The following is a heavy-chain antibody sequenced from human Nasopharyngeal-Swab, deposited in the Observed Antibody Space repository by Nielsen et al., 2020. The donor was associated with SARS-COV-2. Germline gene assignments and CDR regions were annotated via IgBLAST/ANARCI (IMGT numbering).Heavy chain of an antibody. D-gene: IGHD2/OR15-2a*01. CDR2: ISGSGGNT. Sequence: GGSLRLSCVASGYSFRTYGMSWVRQAPGKGLEWISGISGSGGNTYYADSVKGRATISRDNSKNTLYLQMNSLTAEDAAVYYCAKDLRGPYFFWGRGTLVTVSS. CDR1: GYSFRTYG. J-gene: IGHJ4*02. CDR3: AKDLRGPYFF. V-gene: IGHV3-23*01.